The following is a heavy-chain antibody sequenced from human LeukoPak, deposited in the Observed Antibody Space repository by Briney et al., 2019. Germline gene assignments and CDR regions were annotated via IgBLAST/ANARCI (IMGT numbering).Heavy chain of an antibody. CDR1: GYPFTGYY. CDR3: ARSLVSSWSYYFDY. CDR2: INPNSGGT. V-gene: IGHV1-2*02. D-gene: IGHD6-13*01. Sequence: ASVKVSCKASGYPFTGYYMHWVRQAPGQGLEWMGWINPNSGGTNYAQKFQGRVTMTRDTSISTAYMELSRLRSDDTAVYYCARSLVSSWSYYFDYWGQGTLVTVSS. J-gene: IGHJ4*02.